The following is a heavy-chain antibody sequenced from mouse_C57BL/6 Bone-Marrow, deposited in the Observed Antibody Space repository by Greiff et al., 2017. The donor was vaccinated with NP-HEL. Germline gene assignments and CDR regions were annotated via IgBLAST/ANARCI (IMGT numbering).Heavy chain of an antibody. J-gene: IGHJ2*01. CDR3: ARGYGSSY. CDR2: INPYNGGT. V-gene: IGHV1-19*01. D-gene: IGHD1-1*01. CDR1: GYTFTDYY. Sequence: LQESGPVLVKPGASVKMSCKASGYTFTDYYMNWVKQSHGKSLEWIGVINPYNGGTSYNQKFKGKATLTVDKSSSTAYMELNSLTSEDSAVYYCARGYGSSYWGQGTTLTVSS.